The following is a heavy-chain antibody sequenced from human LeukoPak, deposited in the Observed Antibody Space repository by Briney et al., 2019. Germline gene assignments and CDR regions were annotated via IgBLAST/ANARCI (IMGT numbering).Heavy chain of an antibody. V-gene: IGHV3-15*01. D-gene: IGHD2-8*01. CDR3: TTDRGYCTNGVCNWFDP. Sequence: GGSLRLSCAASGFTFSNAWMSWVRQAPGKGLEWVGPIKSKTDGGTTGYAAPVKGRFTISRDDSKNTLYLQMNSLKTEDTAVYYCTTDRGYCTNGVCNWFDPWGQGTLVTVSS. CDR1: GFTFSNAW. J-gene: IGHJ5*02. CDR2: IKSKTDGGTT.